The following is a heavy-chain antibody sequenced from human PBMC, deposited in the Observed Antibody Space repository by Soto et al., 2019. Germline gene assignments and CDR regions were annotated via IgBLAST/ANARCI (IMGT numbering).Heavy chain of an antibody. D-gene: IGHD6-13*01. Sequence: QITLKESGPTLVKPTQTLTLTCTFSGFSLSTSGVGVGWIRQPPGKALEWLALIYWDDDKRYSPSLKSRLTTXKXTXXNQVVLTMTNMDPVDTATYYCAPSPGIAAAGTFDYWGQGTLVTVSS. CDR1: GFSLSTSGVG. V-gene: IGHV2-5*02. J-gene: IGHJ4*02. CDR3: APSPGIAAAGTFDY. CDR2: IYWDDDK.